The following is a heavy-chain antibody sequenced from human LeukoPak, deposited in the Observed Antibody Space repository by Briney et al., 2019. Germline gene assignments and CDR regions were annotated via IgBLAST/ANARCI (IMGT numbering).Heavy chain of an antibody. Sequence: SETLSLTCTVSGGSISSGSYYWSWIRQPAGKGLEWIGRIYTSGSTNYNPSLKSRVTISVDTSKNQFSLKLSSVTAADTAVYYCARGEDSSGWDTYDYWGQGTLVTVSS. V-gene: IGHV4-61*02. CDR2: IYTSGST. CDR1: GGSISSGSYY. D-gene: IGHD6-19*01. CDR3: ARGEDSSGWDTYDY. J-gene: IGHJ4*02.